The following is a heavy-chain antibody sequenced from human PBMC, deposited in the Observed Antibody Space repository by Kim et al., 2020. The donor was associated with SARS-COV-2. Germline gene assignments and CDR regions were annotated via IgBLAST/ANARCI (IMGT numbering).Heavy chain of an antibody. V-gene: IGHV4-34*01. D-gene: IGHD3-9*01. J-gene: IGHJ4*02. CDR2: GST. CDR3: ASHFDWIDY. Sequence: GSTHYTPSLKSRVTISVATSKNQFSLKLSSVTAADTAVYYCASHFDWIDYWGQGTLVTVSS.